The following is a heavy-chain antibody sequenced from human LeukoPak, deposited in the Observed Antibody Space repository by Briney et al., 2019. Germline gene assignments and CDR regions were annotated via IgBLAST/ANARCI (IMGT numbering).Heavy chain of an antibody. CDR2: IYSGGST. Sequence: PGGSLRLSCAASGFTVSSNYMSWVRQAPGKGLEWVSVIYSGGSTYYADSVKGRFTISRDNSKNTLYLQMNSLRAEDTAVYYCARQDISGNLWPNDAFDIWGEGKMVTVSS. J-gene: IGHJ3*02. V-gene: IGHV3-66*02. D-gene: IGHD3-22*01. CDR3: ARQDISGNLWPNDAFDI. CDR1: GFTVSSNY.